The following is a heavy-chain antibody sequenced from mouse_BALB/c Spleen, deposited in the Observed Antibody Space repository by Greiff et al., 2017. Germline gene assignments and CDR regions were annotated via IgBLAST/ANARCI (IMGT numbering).Heavy chain of an antibody. CDR3: ARGDYFDY. CDR2: IYPGDGDT. J-gene: IGHJ2*01. CDR1: GYAFSSYW. V-gene: IGHV1-80*01. Sequence: LQESGAELVRPGSSVKISCKASGYAFSSYWMNWVKQRPGQGLEWIGQIYPGDGDTNYNGKFKGKATLTADKSSSTAYMQLSSLTSEDSAVYFCARGDYFDYWGQGTTLTVSS.